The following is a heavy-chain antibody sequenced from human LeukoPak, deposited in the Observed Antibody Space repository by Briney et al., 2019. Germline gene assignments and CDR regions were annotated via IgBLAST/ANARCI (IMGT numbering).Heavy chain of an antibody. V-gene: IGHV3-73*01. J-gene: IGHJ6*03. CDR1: GFTFSGSA. CDR2: IRSKANSYAT. CDR3: TRPLYSSSSGYYYYYMDV. D-gene: IGHD6-6*01. Sequence: GSLRLSCAASGFTFSGSAMHWVRQASGKGLEWVGRIRSKANSYATAYAASVKGRFTISRDDSKNTAYLQMNSLKTEDTAVYYCTRPLYSSSSGYYYYYMDVWGKGTTVTVSS.